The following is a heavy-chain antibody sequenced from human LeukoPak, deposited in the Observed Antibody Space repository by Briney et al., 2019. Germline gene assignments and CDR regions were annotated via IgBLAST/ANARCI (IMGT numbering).Heavy chain of an antibody. J-gene: IGHJ4*02. V-gene: IGHV3-23*01. Sequence: GGSLRLSCAASGFTFSSYATSWVRQAPGKGLMWVSSLSDSGSSTFYADSVKGRFTIYRDNSKNVLYLQMNSLRADDTAVYYCAKTLWGLTLLSSDHWGQGTLVTVSS. CDR2: LSDSGSST. CDR1: GFTFSSYA. CDR3: AKTLWGLTLLSSDH. D-gene: IGHD2-21*02.